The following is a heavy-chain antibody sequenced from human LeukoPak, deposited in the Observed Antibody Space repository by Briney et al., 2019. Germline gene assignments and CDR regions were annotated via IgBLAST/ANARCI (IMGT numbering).Heavy chain of an antibody. CDR3: AKDWYYYDSSGYLPFDY. CDR1: GFTFSSYA. Sequence: GGSLRLSCAASGFTFSSYAMSWVRQAPGKGLEWVSAISGSGGSTYYADSVKGRFTISRHTSKNTLYLQMNSLRAEDTAVYYCAKDWYYYDSSGYLPFDYWGQGTLVTVSS. J-gene: IGHJ4*02. V-gene: IGHV3-23*01. D-gene: IGHD3-22*01. CDR2: ISGSGGST.